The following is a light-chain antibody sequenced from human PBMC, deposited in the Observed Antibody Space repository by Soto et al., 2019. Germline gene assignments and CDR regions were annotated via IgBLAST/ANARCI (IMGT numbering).Light chain of an antibody. CDR1: SSNIGAGHD. CDR3: SSYRTGGSYV. V-gene: IGLV1-40*01. CDR2: GNS. J-gene: IGLJ1*01. Sequence: QSVLTQPPSVSGAPGQTVTISCTGGSSNIGAGHDVHWFQQIPGAAPKLLIYGNSNRPSGIPDRFSASKSGNTASLTITGLQAEDDADYYCSSYRTGGSYVFGTGTKLTVL.